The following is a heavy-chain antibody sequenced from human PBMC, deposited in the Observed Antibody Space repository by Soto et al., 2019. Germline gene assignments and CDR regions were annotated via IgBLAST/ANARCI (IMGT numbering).Heavy chain of an antibody. CDR2: IYYSGST. CDR1: GGSINIGGYY. D-gene: IGHD1-20*01. J-gene: IGHJ4*02. Sequence: QVQLQGSGPGLVKPSQTLSLTCTVSGGSINIGGYYWSWIRQHPGKGLEWIGYIYYSGSTFYNPSLKSRVTISFATSKNQFSLKLNSVTAADTAVYYCAITAWHFFDYWGQGTLVTVSS. V-gene: IGHV4-31*03. CDR3: AITAWHFFDY.